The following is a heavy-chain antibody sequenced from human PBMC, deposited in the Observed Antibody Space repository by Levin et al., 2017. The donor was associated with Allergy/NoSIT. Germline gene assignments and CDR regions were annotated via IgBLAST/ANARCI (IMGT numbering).Heavy chain of an antibody. Sequence: KPGGSLRLSCTVSGGVIRNSYWSWIRQPPGKGLEWIGYIYYSGSTNYNPSLKSRVTISVDSSKNQFSLKLSSVTAADTAVYYCARGVYRPGPFDYWGQGTLVSVSS. J-gene: IGHJ4*02. CDR2: IYYSGST. CDR1: GGVIRNSY. D-gene: IGHD2-8*01. CDR3: ARGVYRPGPFDY. V-gene: IGHV4-59*01.